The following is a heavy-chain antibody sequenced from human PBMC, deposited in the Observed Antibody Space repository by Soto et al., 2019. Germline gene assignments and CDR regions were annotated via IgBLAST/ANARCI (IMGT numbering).Heavy chain of an antibody. CDR3: ARVGSYHYYMDV. Sequence: SETLSLTCTVSGGSISSGGYYWSWIRQHPGKGLEWTGYIYYSGSTYYNPSLKSRVTISVDTSKNQFSLKLSSVTAADTAVYYCARVGSYHYYMDVWGKGTKVTVSS. CDR2: IYYSGST. J-gene: IGHJ6*03. D-gene: IGHD2-15*01. V-gene: IGHV4-31*03. CDR1: GGSISSGGYY.